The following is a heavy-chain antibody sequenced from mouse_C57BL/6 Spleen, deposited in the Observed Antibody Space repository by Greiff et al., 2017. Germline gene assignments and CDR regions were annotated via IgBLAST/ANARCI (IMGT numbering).Heavy chain of an antibody. V-gene: IGHV1-72*01. CDR2: IDPNSGGT. CDR1: GYTFTSYW. Sequence: QVQLQQPGAELVKPGASVKLSCKASGYTFTSYWMHWVKQRPGRGLEWIGRIDPNSGGTKYNEKFKSKATLTVDKPSSTAYMQISSLTSEDSAVYYCARKGKDAMDYWGQGTSVTVSS. J-gene: IGHJ4*01. D-gene: IGHD1-3*01. CDR3: ARKGKDAMDY.